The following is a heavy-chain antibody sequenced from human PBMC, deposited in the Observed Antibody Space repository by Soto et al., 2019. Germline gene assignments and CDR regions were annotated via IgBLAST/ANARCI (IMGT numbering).Heavy chain of an antibody. D-gene: IGHD3-3*01. V-gene: IGHV3-23*01. CDR2: ISGTGART. CDR1: GFTFSNYA. J-gene: IGHJ4*02. Sequence: EVQLLESGGGLVQPGGSLSLSCAASGFTFSNYAVTWVRQAPGKGLEWVSSISGTGARTYYADSVKGRFTISRDNSKNTLHLQMNSLRAEDTAIYYCAKVVYYGVVISRGYIDYWGQGTLVTVSS. CDR3: AKVVYYGVVISRGYIDY.